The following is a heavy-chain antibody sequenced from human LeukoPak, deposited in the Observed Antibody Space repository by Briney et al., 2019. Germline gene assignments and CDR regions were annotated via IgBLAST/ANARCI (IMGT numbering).Heavy chain of an antibody. J-gene: IGHJ4*02. D-gene: IGHD3-9*01. CDR3: AKDYDTGGWEPDY. Sequence: PGGSLRLSCAASGFTFASSAVNWVRQAPGKGLEWVSTNLGNGDNTYYADSVKGRFTISRDNSKTTMYLQMNSLRAEDTAVYYCAKDYDTGGWEPDYWGKGTRVTVPS. V-gene: IGHV3-23*01. CDR1: GFTFASSA. CDR2: NLGNGDNT.